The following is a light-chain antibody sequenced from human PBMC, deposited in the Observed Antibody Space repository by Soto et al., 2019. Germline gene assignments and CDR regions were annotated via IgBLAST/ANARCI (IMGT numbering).Light chain of an antibody. CDR3: SSYTSSSTFVV. J-gene: IGLJ2*01. CDR1: SNDLGSYNL. Sequence: QSALTQPASVSGSPGQSITISCTGTSNDLGSYNLVSWYQQHPGKAPKLMIYEVSNRPSGVSNRFSGSKSGNTASLTISGLQAEDEADYYCSSYTSSSTFVVFGGGTKLTVL. V-gene: IGLV2-14*02. CDR2: EVS.